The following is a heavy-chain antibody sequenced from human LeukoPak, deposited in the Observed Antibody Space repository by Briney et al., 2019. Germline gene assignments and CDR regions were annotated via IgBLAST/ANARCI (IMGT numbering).Heavy chain of an antibody. V-gene: IGHV6-1*01. D-gene: IGHD3/OR15-3a*01. CDR1: GDSVSSNSAA. J-gene: IGHJ4*02. Sequence: SQTLSLTCAISGDSVSSNSAAWNWIRQSPSRGLEWLGRTYYRSKWYNDYASSVKSRIIVNPDTSKNHFSLHLNSVTPDDTAVYYCAREQNFGLDSWDYFDYWGQGTLVTVSS. CDR2: TYYRSKWYN. CDR3: AREQNFGLDSWDYFDY.